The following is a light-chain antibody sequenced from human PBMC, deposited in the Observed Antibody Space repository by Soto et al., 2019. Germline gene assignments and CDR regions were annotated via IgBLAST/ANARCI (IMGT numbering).Light chain of an antibody. CDR1: QSMNRF. CDR2: DAA. CDR3: QQSYSIPWT. J-gene: IGKJ1*01. Sequence: DIQMTQSPASLSASVGDRVTITCRASQSMNRFLSWYQHKPGKAPRLLVYDAATLQNGVPSRFCGGGAGTEFSLTISSLQPEDVAAYYCQQSYSIPWTFGQGTQVEIK. V-gene: IGKV1-39*01.